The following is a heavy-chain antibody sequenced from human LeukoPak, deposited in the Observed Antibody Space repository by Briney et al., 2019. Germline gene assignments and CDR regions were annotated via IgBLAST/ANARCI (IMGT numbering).Heavy chain of an antibody. J-gene: IGHJ4*02. CDR1: GFTFSSYA. CDR2: ISGSGGST. Sequence: GGSLRLSCVASGFTFSSYAMSWVRQAPGKGLEWVSAISGSGGSTYYADSVKGRFTISRDNSKNTLYLQMNSLRAEDTAVYYCAKDDFWSGYPQGYIDYWGQGTLVTVSS. D-gene: IGHD3-3*01. V-gene: IGHV3-23*01. CDR3: AKDDFWSGYPQGYIDY.